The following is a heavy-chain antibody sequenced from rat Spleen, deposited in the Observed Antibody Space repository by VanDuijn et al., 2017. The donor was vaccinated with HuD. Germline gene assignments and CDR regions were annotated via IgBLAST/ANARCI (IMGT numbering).Heavy chain of an antibody. J-gene: IGHJ3*01. CDR2: ITNTDDTT. Sequence: EVQLVESDGGLVQPGRSLKLSCAASGFTFNNYWMTWIRQAPGKGLEWVASITNTDDTTYYPDSVKGRFTISRVNAKSTLYLQMNSLRSEDTATYYCTTVLQGHGFAYWGQGTLVTVSS. V-gene: IGHV5-31*01. CDR1: GFTFNNYW. D-gene: IGHD1-1*01. CDR3: TTVLQGHGFAY.